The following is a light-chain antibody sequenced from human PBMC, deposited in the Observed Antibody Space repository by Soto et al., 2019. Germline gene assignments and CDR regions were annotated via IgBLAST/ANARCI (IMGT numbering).Light chain of an antibody. J-gene: IGLJ2*01. CDR1: SSNIGNNY. Sequence: QSVLTQPPSVSAAPGQKVTISCSGSSSNIGNNYVFWYQQLPGTAPKLLIYENDKRPSGIPDRFSGSKSGTSATLGITGLQTGDEAEYYCATWDRSLSVGVFGGGTKLTVL. CDR3: ATWDRSLSVGV. CDR2: END. V-gene: IGLV1-51*02.